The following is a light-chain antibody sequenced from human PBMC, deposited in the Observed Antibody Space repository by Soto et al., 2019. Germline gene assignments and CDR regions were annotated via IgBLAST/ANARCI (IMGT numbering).Light chain of an antibody. CDR2: LGS. V-gene: IGKV2-28*01. Sequence: IVMTQSPLSLPVTPGEPASISCRSSQSLLHSNGYNYLDWYLQKPGQSPQLLIYLGSNRATGVPDRFSGSGSGTDFTLKISRVEAEDVAVYYCTQGLQTPLTFGGGTKVEIK. J-gene: IGKJ4*01. CDR1: QSLLHSNGYNY. CDR3: TQGLQTPLT.